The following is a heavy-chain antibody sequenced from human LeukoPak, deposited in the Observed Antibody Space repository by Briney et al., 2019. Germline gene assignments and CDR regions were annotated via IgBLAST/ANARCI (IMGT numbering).Heavy chain of an antibody. CDR2: INPNSGGT. CDR1: GYTFTGYY. Sequence: ASVKVSCKASGYTFTGYYMHWVRQAPGQGLEWMGWINPNSGGTNYAQKFQGRVTMTRDTSISTAYMELSRLRSDDTAVYYCARDRYGDYGGGNDYWGQGTPVTASS. J-gene: IGHJ4*02. D-gene: IGHD4-17*01. V-gene: IGHV1-2*02. CDR3: ARDRYGDYGGGNDY.